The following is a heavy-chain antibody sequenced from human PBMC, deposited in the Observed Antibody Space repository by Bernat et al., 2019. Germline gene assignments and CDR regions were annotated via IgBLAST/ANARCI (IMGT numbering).Heavy chain of an antibody. V-gene: IGHV3-48*02. CDR2: ISSSSTI. CDR1: GFTFSSYS. Sequence: EVQLVESGGGLVQPGGSLSLSCAASGFTFSSYSMNWVRQAPGKGLEWVSYISSSSTIYYADSVKGRFTISRDNAKNSLYLQMNSLRDEDTAVYYCARGGGGITIFGVVIEAANYYYMDVWGKGTTVTVSS. CDR3: ARGGGGITIFGVVIEAANYYYMDV. D-gene: IGHD3-3*01. J-gene: IGHJ6*03.